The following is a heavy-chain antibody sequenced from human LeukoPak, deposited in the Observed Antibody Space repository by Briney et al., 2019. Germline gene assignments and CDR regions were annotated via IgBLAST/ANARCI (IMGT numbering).Heavy chain of an antibody. V-gene: IGHV3-30*18. D-gene: IGHD3-16*02. J-gene: IGHJ4*02. CDR2: ISYDGDNK. Sequence: GRSLRLPCAASGFSFSSYGMYWVRQAPGTGIEWVGVISYDGDNKYYADTVNGRFTISRDNSKNTLSLQMDSLRAEDTAVYYCAKDIRVWGSYRYPCLDYWGQGTLVTVSA. CDR3: AKDIRVWGSYRYPCLDY. CDR1: GFSFSSYG.